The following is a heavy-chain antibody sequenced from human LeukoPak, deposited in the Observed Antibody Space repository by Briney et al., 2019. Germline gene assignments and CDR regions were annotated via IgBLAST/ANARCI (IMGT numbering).Heavy chain of an antibody. CDR3: ARAGGSLWFDP. CDR1: GFTFSSYA. V-gene: IGHV3-9*01. J-gene: IGHJ5*02. Sequence: PGRSLRLSCAASGFTFSSYAMHWVRQAPGKGLEWVSGISWNSGSIGYADSVKGRFTISRDNAKNSLYLQMNSLRAEDTAVYYCARAGGSLWFDPWGQGTLVTVSS. D-gene: IGHD3-16*01. CDR2: ISWNSGSI.